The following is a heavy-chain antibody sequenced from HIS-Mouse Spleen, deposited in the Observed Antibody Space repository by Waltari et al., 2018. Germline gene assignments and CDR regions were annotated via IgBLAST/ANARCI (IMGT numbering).Heavy chain of an antibody. CDR3: AREIPYSSSWYDWYFDL. V-gene: IGHV4-39*07. Sequence: QLQLQESGPGLVKPSETLSLTCTVSGGSISSRSYYWGWIRQPPGKGLEWIGSIYYSGSTYYNPSLKSRVTRSVDTSKNQVSLKLSSVTAADTAVYYCAREIPYSSSWYDWYFDLWGRGTLVTVSS. D-gene: IGHD6-13*01. CDR1: GGSISSRSYY. J-gene: IGHJ2*01. CDR2: IYYSGST.